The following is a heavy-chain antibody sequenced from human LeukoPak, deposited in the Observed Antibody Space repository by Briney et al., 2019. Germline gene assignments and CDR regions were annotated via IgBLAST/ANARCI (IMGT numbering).Heavy chain of an antibody. CDR2: INPNSGGT. V-gene: IGHV1-2*02. Sequence: ASVKVSCKASGYTFTGYYMHWVRQAPGQGLEWMGWINPNSGGTNYAQKFQRRVTMTRDTSISTAHMELSRLRSDDTAVYYCASGRGFRELSHALDYWGQGTLVTVAS. CDR3: ASGRGFRELSHALDY. CDR1: GYTFTGYY. J-gene: IGHJ4*02. D-gene: IGHD3-10*01.